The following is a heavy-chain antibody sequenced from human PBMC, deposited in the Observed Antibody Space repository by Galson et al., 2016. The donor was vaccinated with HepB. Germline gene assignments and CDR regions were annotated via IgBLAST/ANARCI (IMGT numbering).Heavy chain of an antibody. CDR1: GFPFSSCW. V-gene: IGHV3-7*03. D-gene: IGHD7-27*01. CDR3: AREDRATWVY. CDR2: IKQDGGET. J-gene: IGHJ4*02. Sequence: SLRLSCAASGFPFSSCWMTWLRQAPGKGPEWVASIKQDGGETFYVDSVKGRFTISRDNAKNSLYLHMNSLRAEDAAVYYCAREDRATWVYWGQGTLVTVSS.